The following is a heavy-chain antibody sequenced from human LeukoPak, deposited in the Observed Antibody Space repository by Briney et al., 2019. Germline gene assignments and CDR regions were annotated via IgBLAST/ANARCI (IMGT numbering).Heavy chain of an antibody. CDR1: GYTFTGYY. D-gene: IGHD3-10*01. V-gene: IGHV1-2*02. Sequence: ASVKVSCKASGYTFTGYYMHWVRQAPGQGLEWMGWINPNSGGTNYAQKFQGRVTMARDTSISTAYMELSRLRSDDTAVYYCARVVVRGSHFDYWGQGTLVTVSS. CDR2: INPNSGGT. CDR3: ARVVVRGSHFDY. J-gene: IGHJ4*02.